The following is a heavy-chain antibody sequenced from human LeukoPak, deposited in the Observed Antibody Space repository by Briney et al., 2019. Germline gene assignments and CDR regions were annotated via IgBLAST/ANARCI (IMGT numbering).Heavy chain of an antibody. CDR2: IYYSGST. CDR3: ARGSNQQLHAYFDY. D-gene: IGHD6-13*01. CDR1: GGSISSYY. J-gene: IGHJ4*02. Sequence: SETLSLTCTVSGGSISSYYWSWIRQPPGNGLEWIGYIYYSGSTNYNPSLKSRVTISVDTSKNQFSLKLSSVTAADTAVYYCARGSNQQLHAYFDYWGQGTLVTVSS. V-gene: IGHV4-59*12.